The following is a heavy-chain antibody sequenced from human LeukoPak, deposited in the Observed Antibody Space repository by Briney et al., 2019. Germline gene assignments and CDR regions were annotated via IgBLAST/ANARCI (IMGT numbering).Heavy chain of an antibody. CDR3: ARERWYNSGWSGGNNFDY. CDR1: EGTFSSYA. CDR2: IIPIFGTA. D-gene: IGHD6-19*01. V-gene: IGHV1-69*05. Sequence: GASVKVSCKASEGTFSSYAISWVRQAPGQGLEWMGGIIPIFGTANYAQKFQGRVTITTDESTSTAYMELSSLRSEDTAVYYCARERWYNSGWSGGNNFDYWGQGTLVTVSS. J-gene: IGHJ4*02.